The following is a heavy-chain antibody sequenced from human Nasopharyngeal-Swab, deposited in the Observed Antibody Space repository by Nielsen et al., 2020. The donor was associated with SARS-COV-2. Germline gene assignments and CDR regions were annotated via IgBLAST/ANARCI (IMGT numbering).Heavy chain of an antibody. V-gene: IGHV3-7*01. Sequence: GGSPRLSCAASGFTFSSYWMSWVRQAPGKGLEWVAHIKQSGSGQYYVDSVKGRFTISRDNAKNSLSLQMNSLRAEDTAVYYCARYCSTTSCPRGFDYWGQGTLVTVSS. J-gene: IGHJ4*02. CDR1: GFTFSSYW. D-gene: IGHD2-2*01. CDR2: IKQSGSGQ. CDR3: ARYCSTTSCPRGFDY.